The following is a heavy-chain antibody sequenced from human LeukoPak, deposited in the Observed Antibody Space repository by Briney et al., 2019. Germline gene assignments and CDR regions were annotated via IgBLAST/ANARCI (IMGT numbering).Heavy chain of an antibody. J-gene: IGHJ3*02. Sequence: GGSLRLSCAASGFTFSSYGMHWVRQAPGKGLEWVAVIWYDGSNKYYADSVKGRFTISRDNSKNTLYLQMNSLRAEDTAVYHCAKQLVATSGEAFDIWGQGTMVTVSS. V-gene: IGHV3-33*06. CDR1: GFTFSSYG. CDR3: AKQLVATSGEAFDI. D-gene: IGHD5-12*01. CDR2: IWYDGSNK.